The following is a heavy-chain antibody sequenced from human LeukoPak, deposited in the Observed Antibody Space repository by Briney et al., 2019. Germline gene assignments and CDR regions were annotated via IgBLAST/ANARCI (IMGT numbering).Heavy chain of an antibody. J-gene: IGHJ2*01. CDR3: ARDSFSVRYFDL. CDR1: GGSFSGYY. V-gene: IGHV4-34*01. CDR2: INHSGST. D-gene: IGHD2-15*01. Sequence: SETLSLTCAVYGGSFSGYYWSWIRQPPGKGLEWIGEINHSGSTNYNPSLKSRVTISVDTSKNQFSLKLSSVTAADTAVYYCARDSFSVRYFDLWGRGTLVTVSS.